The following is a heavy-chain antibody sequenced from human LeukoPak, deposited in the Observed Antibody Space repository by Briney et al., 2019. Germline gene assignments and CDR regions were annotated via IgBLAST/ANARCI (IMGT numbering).Heavy chain of an antibody. J-gene: IGHJ4*02. CDR2: ISGSDDGT. CDR3: AKSPVSSCRGSFCYPFDY. Sequence: GGSLRLSCAASGFTFSRYAMSWVRQIPGKGLEWVSAISGSDDGTYYADSVKGRFTISRDNSRNTLYLQMNTLRAEDTAVYFCAKSPVSSCRGSFCYPFDYWGQGNLVTVSS. CDR1: GFTFSRYA. D-gene: IGHD2-15*01. V-gene: IGHV3-23*01.